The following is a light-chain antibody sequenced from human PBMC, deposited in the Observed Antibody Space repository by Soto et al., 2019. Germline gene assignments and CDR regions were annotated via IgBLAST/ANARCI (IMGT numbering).Light chain of an antibody. CDR1: STDVGGYNY. Sequence: QSALAQPSSVSGSPGQSITISCTGTSTDVGGYNYVSWYQHHSGKAPKLLIYEVTNRPTGISDRFSGSKSVNTASLTISGLQAEDEADYYCSSYSFTTSLYVFGTGTKVTVL. V-gene: IGLV2-14*01. J-gene: IGLJ1*01. CDR2: EVT. CDR3: SSYSFTTSLYV.